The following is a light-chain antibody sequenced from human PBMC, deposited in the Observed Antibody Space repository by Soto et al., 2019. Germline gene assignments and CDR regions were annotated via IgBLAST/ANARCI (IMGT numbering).Light chain of an antibody. V-gene: IGLV1-44*01. J-gene: IGLJ1*01. CDR1: SSNVGINT. CDR3: AAWDDRMNAYV. CDR2: SNN. Sequence: QSVLTQPPSAPETPGQRVTISCSGSSSNVGINTVDWYQQLPGAAPKLLIYSNNKRPSGVPDRFSGSKSGTSASLAISGLQSEDDGDYYCAAWDDRMNAYVFGTGTKVTVL.